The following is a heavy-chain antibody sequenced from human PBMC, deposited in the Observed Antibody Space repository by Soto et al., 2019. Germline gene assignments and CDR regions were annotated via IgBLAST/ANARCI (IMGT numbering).Heavy chain of an antibody. CDR3: ARYQEAAAFND. J-gene: IGHJ4*02. V-gene: IGHV1-8*01. CDR2: MTPSGYI. CDR1: GFPFTSLD. D-gene: IGHD6-25*01. Sequence: QVQLVQSGAEVRKPGASVKVSCKASGFPFTSLDINWVRQAPGQGLEWVGYMTPSGYIGFAQKFRGRVSMTRDASTSTVYMELSSLRSDDTAVYYCARYQEAAAFNDWGQGTLVTVSS.